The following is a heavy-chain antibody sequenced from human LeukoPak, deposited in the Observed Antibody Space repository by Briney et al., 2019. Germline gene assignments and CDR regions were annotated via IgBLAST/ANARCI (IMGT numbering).Heavy chain of an antibody. Sequence: SVKVSCKASGGTFSSYAISWVRQAPGQGLEWMGGIIPIFGTANYAQKFQGRVTITADESTSTAYMELSSLRSEDTAVYYCARSTYYYYDSSGYLDYWGQGTLVTVSS. CDR2: IIPIFGTA. J-gene: IGHJ4*02. V-gene: IGHV1-69*13. CDR1: GGTFSSYA. D-gene: IGHD3-22*01. CDR3: ARSTYYYYDSSGYLDY.